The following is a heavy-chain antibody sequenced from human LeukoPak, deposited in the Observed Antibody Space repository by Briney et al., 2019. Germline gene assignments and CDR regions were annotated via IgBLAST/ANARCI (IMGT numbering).Heavy chain of an antibody. V-gene: IGHV3-48*01. Sequence: PGGSLRLSCAASGFTFSTSIMSWVRQAPGKGLEWVSYITSSSSPIYYADSVKGRFTISRDNAKNSLYLQMNSLRAEDTAVYYCARDEYNWNVDAFDIWGQGTVVTVSS. CDR3: ARDEYNWNVDAFDI. CDR2: ITSSSSPI. D-gene: IGHD1-20*01. CDR1: GFTFSTSI. J-gene: IGHJ3*02.